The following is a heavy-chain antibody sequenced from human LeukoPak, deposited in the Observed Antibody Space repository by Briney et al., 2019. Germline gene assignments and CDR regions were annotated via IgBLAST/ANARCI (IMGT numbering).Heavy chain of an antibody. CDR3: ARAYSSGWYLDY. CDR2: INPSGGST. Sequence: ASVKVSCKASGYAFTSYYMHWVRQAPGQGLEWMGIINPSGGSTSYAQKFQGRVTMTRDTSTSTVYMELSSLRSEDTAVYYCARAYSSGWYLDYWGQGTLVTVSS. D-gene: IGHD6-19*01. J-gene: IGHJ4*02. CDR1: GYAFTSYY. V-gene: IGHV1-46*01.